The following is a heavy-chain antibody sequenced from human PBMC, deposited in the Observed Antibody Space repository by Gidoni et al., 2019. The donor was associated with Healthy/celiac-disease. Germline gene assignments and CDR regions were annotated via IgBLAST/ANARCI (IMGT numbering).Heavy chain of an antibody. CDR3: AHIGGLGYCSSTSCYGNLYYYYYGMDV. CDR2: IYWNDDK. Sequence: QITLKESGPTLVKPTQTLTLTCTFSGFSLSTSGVGVGWIRPPPGKALEWLALIYWNDDKRYSPSLKSRLTITKDTSKNQVVLTMTNMDPVDTATYYCAHIGGLGYCSSTSCYGNLYYYYYGMDVWGQGTTVTVSS. D-gene: IGHD2-2*01. V-gene: IGHV2-5*01. J-gene: IGHJ6*02. CDR1: GFSLSTSGVG.